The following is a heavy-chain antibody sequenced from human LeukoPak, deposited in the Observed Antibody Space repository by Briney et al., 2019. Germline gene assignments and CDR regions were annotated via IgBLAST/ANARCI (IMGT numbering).Heavy chain of an antibody. D-gene: IGHD6-25*01. CDR1: GGSISSSSYY. CDR2: IYYSGST. V-gene: IGHV4-39*07. J-gene: IGHJ4*02. CDR3: ASAYSSEHLALDY. Sequence: TSETLSLTCTVSGGSISSSSYYWGWIRQPPGKGLEWIGSIYYSGSTYYNPSLKSRVTISVDTSKNQFSLKLSSVTAADTAVYYCASAYSSEHLALDYWGQGTLVTVSS.